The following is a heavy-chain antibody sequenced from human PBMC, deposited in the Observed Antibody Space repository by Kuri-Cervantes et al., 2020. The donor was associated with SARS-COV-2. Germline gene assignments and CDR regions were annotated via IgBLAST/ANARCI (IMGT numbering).Heavy chain of an antibody. CDR3: ARRAYGEQVDYYYMDV. CDR2: IYPGDSDT. CDR1: GYSFTTYW. V-gene: IGHV5-51*01. D-gene: IGHD4-17*01. J-gene: IGHJ6*03. Sequence: GGSLRPSCKGSGYSFTTYWIGWVRQMPGKGLEWMGIIYPGDSDTRYSPSFQGQVTISADKSISTAFLQWSSLKASDTAIYYCARRAYGEQVDYYYMDVWGKGTTVTVS.